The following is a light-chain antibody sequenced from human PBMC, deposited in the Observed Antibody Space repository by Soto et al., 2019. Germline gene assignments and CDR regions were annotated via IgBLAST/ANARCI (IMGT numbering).Light chain of an antibody. Sequence: DVQMTQSPSSLSASVGDRVTITCRASQGISTDLNWYQQKPGKAPKLLIYTTSSLQSGVPSRFSGSGSGTDFTLTISSLEPEDFAVYYCQQRYTWPITFGQGTRLEIK. CDR1: QGISTD. V-gene: IGKV1-39*01. CDR3: QQRYTWPIT. CDR2: TTS. J-gene: IGKJ5*01.